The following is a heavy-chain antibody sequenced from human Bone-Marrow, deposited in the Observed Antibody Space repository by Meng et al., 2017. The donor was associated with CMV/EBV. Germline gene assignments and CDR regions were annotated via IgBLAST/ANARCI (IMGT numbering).Heavy chain of an antibody. Sequence: GESLKISCAASGFTFSSYGMHWVRQAPGKGLEWVAFIRYDGSNKYYADSVKGRFTISRDNSKNTLYLQMNSLRAEDTAVYYCAKDRYLANYFDYWGQGTRVTVSS. J-gene: IGHJ4*02. CDR1: GFTFSSYG. D-gene: IGHD3-9*01. CDR2: IRYDGSNK. CDR3: AKDRYLANYFDY. V-gene: IGHV3-30*02.